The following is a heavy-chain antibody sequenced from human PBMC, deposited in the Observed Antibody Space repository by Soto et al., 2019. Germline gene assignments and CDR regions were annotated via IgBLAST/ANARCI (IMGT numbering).Heavy chain of an antibody. Sequence: GASVKVSCKASGYTFTSYGISWVRQAPGQGLEWMGWISAYNGNTNYAQKLQGRVTMTTDTSTSTAYMELSSLRSEDTAVYYCARDRHCSGGSCYWDYNIPAFDIWGQGTMVTVSS. CDR3: ARDRHCSGGSCYWDYNIPAFDI. J-gene: IGHJ3*02. CDR2: ISAYNGNT. CDR1: GYTFTSYG. D-gene: IGHD2-15*01. V-gene: IGHV1-18*01.